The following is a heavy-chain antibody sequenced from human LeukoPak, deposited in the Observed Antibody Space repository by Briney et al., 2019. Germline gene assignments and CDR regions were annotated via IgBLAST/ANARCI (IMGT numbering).Heavy chain of an antibody. V-gene: IGHV3-30*18. CDR3: AKDRDYGDYALGY. J-gene: IGHJ4*02. Sequence: GRSLRLSCAASGFTFSSYGMHWVRQAPGKGLEWVAVISYDGSNKYYADSVKGRFTISRDNSKNTLYLQMNSLRAEDTAVYYCAKDRDYGDYALGYWGQGTLVTVSS. CDR2: ISYDGSNK. D-gene: IGHD4-17*01. CDR1: GFTFSSYG.